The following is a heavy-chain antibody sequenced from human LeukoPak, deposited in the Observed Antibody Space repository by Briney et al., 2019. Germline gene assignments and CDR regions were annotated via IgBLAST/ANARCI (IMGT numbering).Heavy chain of an antibody. CDR1: GYTSTSYY. Sequence: ASVKVSCKASGYTSTSYYMHWVRQAPGQGLEWMGIINPSGGSTSYAQKFQGRVTMTRDTSTSTVYMELSSLRSEDTAEYYCARDRGDTVMFTWGMGVPTVMDAWAKGTTVTVPP. CDR3: ARDRGDTVMFTWGMGVPTVMDA. D-gene: IGHD5-18*01. V-gene: IGHV1-46*01. J-gene: IGHJ6*04. CDR2: INPSGGST.